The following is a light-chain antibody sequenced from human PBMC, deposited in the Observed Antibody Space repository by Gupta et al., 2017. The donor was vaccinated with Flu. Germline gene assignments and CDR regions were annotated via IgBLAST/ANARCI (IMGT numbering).Light chain of an antibody. Sequence: PSSLSASVGDRVTITCRASQNIANFLNWYQQRPGEAPKVLINAASSLKSGVPSNFSGSGAGTNFTLTISSRQPEDFATYYCQQCESSPSTFGEGTKVAIK. V-gene: IGKV1-39*01. CDR2: AAS. CDR1: QNIANF. CDR3: QQCESSPST. J-gene: IGKJ2*01.